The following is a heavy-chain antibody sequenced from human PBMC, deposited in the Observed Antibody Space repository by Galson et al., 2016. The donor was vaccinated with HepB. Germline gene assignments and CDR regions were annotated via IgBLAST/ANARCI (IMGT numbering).Heavy chain of an antibody. CDR1: RFKFDDYG. CDR3: ARATPYYDILTGYYNYYFDY. Sequence: SLRLSCAASRFKFDDYGMSWVRQAPGKGLEWVSGINWNGGSTGHVDSVKGRFTISRDNAKNSLYLQMNSLRAEDTALYYCARATPYYDILTGYYNYYFDYWGQGALVTVSS. V-gene: IGHV3-20*04. J-gene: IGHJ4*02. CDR2: INWNGGST. D-gene: IGHD3-9*01.